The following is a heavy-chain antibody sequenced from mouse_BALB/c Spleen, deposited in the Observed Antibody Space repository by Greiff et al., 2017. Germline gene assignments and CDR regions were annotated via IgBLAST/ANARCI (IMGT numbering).Heavy chain of an antibody. J-gene: IGHJ3*01. V-gene: IGHV5-9-3*01. CDR2: ISSGGSYT. CDR3: ARRNSLFAY. Sequence: DVHLVESGGGLVKPGGSLKLSCAASGFTFSSYAMSWVRQTPEKRLEWVATISSGGSYTYYPDSVKGRFTISRDNAKNTLYLQMSSLRSEDTAMYYCARRNSLFAYWGQGTLVTVSA. CDR1: GFTFSSYA.